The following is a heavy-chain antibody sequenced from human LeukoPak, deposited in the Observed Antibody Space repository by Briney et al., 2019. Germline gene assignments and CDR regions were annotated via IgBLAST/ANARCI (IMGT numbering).Heavy chain of an antibody. CDR3: AATFGSDSYYYYYYGMAV. CDR2: THSSGNT. CDR1: GGSVSSGDYY. J-gene: IGHJ6*02. Sequence: PSQTLSLTCTVSGGSVSSGDYYWIWIRQPPGKGLEWIGYTHSSGNTFHNPTLKSRTTISVDPSQNHFSLRLTSVTAADSAVFYCAATFGSDSYYYYYYGMAVWGQGTSVTVS. V-gene: IGHV4-30-4*01. D-gene: IGHD3-10*01.